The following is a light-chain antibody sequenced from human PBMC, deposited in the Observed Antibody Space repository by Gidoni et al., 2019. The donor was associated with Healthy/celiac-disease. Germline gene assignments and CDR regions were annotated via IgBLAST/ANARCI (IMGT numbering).Light chain of an antibody. Sequence: EIVLTQSPGTLSLSPGERATLSCRASQSVSSSSLAWYQQKPGQAPRLLIYGASSRATGIPDRVSGSGSGTDFTLTISRLEPEDFAVYYCQQYGSSQWTFGQGTKVEIK. CDR3: QQYGSSQWT. V-gene: IGKV3-20*01. CDR1: QSVSSSS. CDR2: GAS. J-gene: IGKJ1*01.